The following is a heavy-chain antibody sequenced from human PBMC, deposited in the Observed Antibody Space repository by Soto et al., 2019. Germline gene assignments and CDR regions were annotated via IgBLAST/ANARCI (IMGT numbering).Heavy chain of an antibody. CDR2: ISWNSGSI. CDR1: GFTFDDYA. Sequence: EVQLVESGGGLVQPGRSLRLSCAASGFTFDDYAMHWVRQAPGKGLEWVSGISWNSGSIGYADSVKGRFTISRDNAKHSLYLQMNSLRAEDTALYYCAKDTRGFGESTSFDYWGQGTLVTVSS. D-gene: IGHD3-10*01. V-gene: IGHV3-9*01. CDR3: AKDTRGFGESTSFDY. J-gene: IGHJ4*02.